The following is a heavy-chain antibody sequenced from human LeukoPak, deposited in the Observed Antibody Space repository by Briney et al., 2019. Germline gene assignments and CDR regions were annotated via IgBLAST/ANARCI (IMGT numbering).Heavy chain of an antibody. V-gene: IGHV3-48*03. CDR3: ARVRSSWYGDSGPFDY. Sequence: GGSLRLSCAASGFSSFSSYEMNWVRQAPGKGLEWVSYISSSGRTVYYADSVKGRFTMSRDNAKNSLYLQMNSLRAEDTAVYYCARVRSSWYGDSGPFDYWGQGTLVTVSS. CDR1: GFSSFSSYE. D-gene: IGHD6-13*01. J-gene: IGHJ4*02. CDR2: ISSSGRTV.